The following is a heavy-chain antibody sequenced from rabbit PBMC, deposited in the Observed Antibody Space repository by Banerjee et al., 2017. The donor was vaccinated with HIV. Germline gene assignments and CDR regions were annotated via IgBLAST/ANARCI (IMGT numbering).Heavy chain of an antibody. V-gene: IGHV1S40*01. CDR3: ARGGGYSYDYAAYVAFNL. J-gene: IGHJ4*01. Sequence: LEESGGDLVKPGASRPLTGTPSGFSFIRTNYSGWVRQAPGKGLEWIGCIYTGSSGTTSFASWAKGRFTISKPSSTTVTLQMTSLTAADTATYFCARGGGYSYDYAAYVAFNLRGPGTLVTVS. CDR2: IYTGSSGTT. D-gene: IGHD6-1*01. CDR1: GFSFIRTNY.